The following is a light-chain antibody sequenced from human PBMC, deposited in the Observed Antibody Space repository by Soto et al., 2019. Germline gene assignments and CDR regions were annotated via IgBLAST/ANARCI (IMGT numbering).Light chain of an antibody. V-gene: IGLV1-47*01. CDR1: SSNIGSNY. CDR3: AAWDDSLSGVV. Sequence: QSVLTQPPSASGTPGQRVTISCSGSSSNIGSNYVYWYQQLPGTAPKLLIYRNNQRTSGVPDRFSGSKSGTSASLAISGLRSEAEADYYCAAWDDSLSGVVFGGGTKVTVL. J-gene: IGLJ2*01. CDR2: RNN.